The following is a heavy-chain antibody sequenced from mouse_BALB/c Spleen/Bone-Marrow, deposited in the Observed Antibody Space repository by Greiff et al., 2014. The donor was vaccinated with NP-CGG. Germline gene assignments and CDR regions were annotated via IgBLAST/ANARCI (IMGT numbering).Heavy chain of an antibody. CDR2: FYPGSGSI. Sequence: VKLVESGAGLVKPGASVKLSCKASGYTFTEYIIHWVKQRSGQGLEWIGWFYPGSGSIKYNEKFEDKATLTADKSSSTVYMELSRLTSEDSAVYFCARHESYGNYLYFDVWGAGTTVTVSS. D-gene: IGHD2-10*02. CDR1: GYTFTEYI. CDR3: ARHESYGNYLYFDV. J-gene: IGHJ1*01. V-gene: IGHV1-62-2*01.